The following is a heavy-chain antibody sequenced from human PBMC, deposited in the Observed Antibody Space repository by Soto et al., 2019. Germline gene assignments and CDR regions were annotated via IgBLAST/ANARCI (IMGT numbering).Heavy chain of an antibody. V-gene: IGHV4-30-4*01. D-gene: IGHD2-15*01. CDR1: GGSISSGDYC. CDR3: ARESLNCSGGSCYHYYGLDV. CDR2: IFYRGST. J-gene: IGHJ6*02. Sequence: SETLSLTCTVSGGSISSGDYCWSWIRQPAGKGLEWIGYIFYRGSTYYNPSLKSRLTISVDTSQSQFSLKLSSVTAADTAVYYCARESLNCSGGSCYHYYGLDVWGQGTTVTVSS.